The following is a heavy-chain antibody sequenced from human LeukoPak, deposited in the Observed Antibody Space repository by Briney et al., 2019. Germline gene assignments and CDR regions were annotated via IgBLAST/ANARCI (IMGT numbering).Heavy chain of an antibody. D-gene: IGHD6-19*01. V-gene: IGHV3-30*14. Sequence: PERSLRLSCAASGFTFNNYAMHWVRQAPGKGLEWVAGISFDGSHKYCADSVKGRFTISRDNSRNALYLQMNGLRAEDTAVYHCVGGPGWVFDLWGRGTLVTVSS. CDR2: ISFDGSHK. CDR1: GFTFNNYA. CDR3: VGGPGWVFDL. J-gene: IGHJ2*01.